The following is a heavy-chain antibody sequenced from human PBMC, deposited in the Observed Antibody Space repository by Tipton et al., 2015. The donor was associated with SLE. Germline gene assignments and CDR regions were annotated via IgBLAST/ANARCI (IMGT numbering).Heavy chain of an antibody. CDR3: ASGTLEWSHEPDY. V-gene: IGHV4-59*01. D-gene: IGHD3-3*01. J-gene: IGHJ4*02. CDR2: ISYSGST. CDR1: GEALGGSY. Sequence: GEALGGSYWSWIRQSPGKGLEWIGYISYSGSTNYNPSLRSRVTISIDTSKNQLSLELSSVTAADTAMFYCASGTLEWSHEPDYWGQGTLVTVSS.